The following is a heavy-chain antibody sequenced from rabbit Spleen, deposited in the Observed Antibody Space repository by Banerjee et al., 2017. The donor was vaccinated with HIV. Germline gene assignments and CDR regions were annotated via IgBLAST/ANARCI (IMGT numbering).Heavy chain of an antibody. Sequence: QLVESGGGLVQPGGSLKLSCKASGFDFSRYYMSWVRQAPGKGLEWIGDIDPIFGIAVYASWVNGRFTISSHNAQNTLYLQLNSLTAADTATYFCVRGASDSGYYSLWGPGTLVTVS. CDR3: VRGASDSGYYSL. D-gene: IGHD1-1*01. CDR2: IDPIFGIA. CDR1: GFDFSRYY. V-gene: IGHV1S7*01. J-gene: IGHJ6*01.